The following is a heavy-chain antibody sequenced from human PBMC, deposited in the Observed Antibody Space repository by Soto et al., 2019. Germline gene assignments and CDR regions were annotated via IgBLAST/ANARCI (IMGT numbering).Heavy chain of an antibody. CDR1: GGSISSSGYY. CDR3: VRHEQGAAFAP. D-gene: IGHD1-26*01. V-gene: IGHV4-39*01. CDR2: IYYNGNT. J-gene: IGHJ5*02. Sequence: QLQLQESGPGLVKPSETLSLTCTVSGGSISSSGYYWAWIRQPPEKGPEWVASIYYNGNTYYNPCLKSRITIAGDTYQNQFSLKLRSVAVADVAVYCCVRHEQGAAFAPWGQGTVVTVSS.